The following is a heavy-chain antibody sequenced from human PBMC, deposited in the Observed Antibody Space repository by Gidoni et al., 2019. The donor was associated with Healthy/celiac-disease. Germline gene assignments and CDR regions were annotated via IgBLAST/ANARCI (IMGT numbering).Heavy chain of an antibody. CDR2: IGTAGDT. CDR1: GFTFSSYD. D-gene: IGHD6-19*01. V-gene: IGHV3-13*01. J-gene: IGHJ4*02. Sequence: EVQLVESGGGLVQRGGSLRLACAASGFTFSSYDMHWVRQATGKGLEWVSAIGTAGDTYYPGSVKGRFTISRENAKNSLYLQMNSLRAGDTAVYYCARDRDSSGWYDYWGQGTLVTVSS. CDR3: ARDRDSSGWYDY.